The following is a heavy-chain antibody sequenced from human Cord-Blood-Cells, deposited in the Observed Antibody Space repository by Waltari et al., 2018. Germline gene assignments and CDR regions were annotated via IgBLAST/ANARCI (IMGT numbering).Heavy chain of an antibody. CDR3: ARDSGTGTTKFDFDY. Sequence: QVQLVQSGAEVKKPGASVKVSCKASGYTFTGYYMHWVRQAPGQGLEWMGWINPNSGGPNYAQKFQGRVTMTRDTSISTAYMELSRLRSDDTAVYYCARDSGTGTTKFDFDYWGQGTLVTVSS. D-gene: IGHD1-1*01. V-gene: IGHV1-2*02. CDR1: GYTFTGYY. CDR2: INPNSGGP. J-gene: IGHJ4*02.